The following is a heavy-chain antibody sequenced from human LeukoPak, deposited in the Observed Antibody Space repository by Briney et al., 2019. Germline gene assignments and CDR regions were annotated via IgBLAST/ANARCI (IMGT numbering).Heavy chain of an antibody. Sequence: GGSLRLSCAASGFTFSNALMSWVRQAPGKGLEWVGRIKSKTDGGTTEYAAPVKGRFTISRDDSENTLYLQMNSLKTEDTALYYCTTDRVGPTRGYWGQGTLVTVSS. J-gene: IGHJ4*02. CDR3: TTDRVGPTRGY. CDR1: GFTFSNAL. V-gene: IGHV3-15*01. CDR2: IKSKTDGGTT. D-gene: IGHD1-26*01.